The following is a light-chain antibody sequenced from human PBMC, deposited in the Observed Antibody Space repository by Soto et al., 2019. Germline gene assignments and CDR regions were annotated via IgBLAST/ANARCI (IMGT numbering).Light chain of an antibody. CDR2: WAS. V-gene: IGKV4-1*01. CDR1: QSVLYSSNNKNY. Sequence: DIVMTQSPDSLAVSLGERATINCKSSQSVLYSSNNKNYLAWYQQKSGQPPKLLIYWASTRESGVPDRFSGSGSGTDFTLTISSLQAEDVAVYYCQQYYSNALTFGGGTKVEIK. CDR3: QQYYSNALT. J-gene: IGKJ4*01.